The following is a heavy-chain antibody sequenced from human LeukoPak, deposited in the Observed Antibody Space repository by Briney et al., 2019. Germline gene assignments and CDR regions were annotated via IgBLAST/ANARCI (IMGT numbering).Heavy chain of an antibody. J-gene: IGHJ4*02. CDR1: GFTFSHYW. CDR2: INSDGSTT. Sequence: GGSLRLSCAASGFTFSHYWMHWVRQAPGKGLVWVSRINSDGSTTSYADSVKGRFTISRDNSKNTLYLQMNSLRAEDTAVYYCAKGGPERIYFGSGSYYNVNPLIDYWGQGTLVTVSS. D-gene: IGHD3-10*01. V-gene: IGHV3-74*01. CDR3: AKGGPERIYFGSGSYYNVNPLIDY.